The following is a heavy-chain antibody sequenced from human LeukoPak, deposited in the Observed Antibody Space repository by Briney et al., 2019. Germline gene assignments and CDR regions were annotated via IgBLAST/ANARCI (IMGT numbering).Heavy chain of an antibody. V-gene: IGHV4-39*07. Sequence: SETLSLTCTVSGGSISSSSYYWGWIRQPPGKGLEWIGSIYYSGSTYYNPSLKSRVTISVDTSKNQSSLKLSSVTAADTAVYYCARDPGDYFDYWGQGTLVTVSS. J-gene: IGHJ4*02. CDR2: IYYSGST. D-gene: IGHD3-10*01. CDR3: ARDPGDYFDY. CDR1: GGSISSSSYY.